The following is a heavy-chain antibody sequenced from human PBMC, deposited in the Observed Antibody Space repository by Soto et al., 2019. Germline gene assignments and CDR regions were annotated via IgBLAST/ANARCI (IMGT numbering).Heavy chain of an antibody. CDR2: IIPIFGTA. Sequence: ASVKISCKASGGTFSSYAISWVRQAPGQGLEWMGGIIPIFGTANYAQKFQGRVTITADKSTSTAYMELSSLRSEDTAVYYCARMVRGVISGMDVWGQGTTFTVSS. CDR3: ARMVRGVISGMDV. D-gene: IGHD3-10*01. J-gene: IGHJ6*02. CDR1: GGTFSSYA. V-gene: IGHV1-69*06.